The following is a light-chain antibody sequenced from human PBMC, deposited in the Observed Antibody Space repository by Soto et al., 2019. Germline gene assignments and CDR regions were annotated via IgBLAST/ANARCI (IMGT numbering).Light chain of an antibody. V-gene: IGKV3-15*01. CDR1: QSVSSN. CDR2: GAS. J-gene: IGKJ5*01. Sequence: EIGMTPSPAPLSVSPGERATLSWRASQSVSSNLAWYQQKPGQAPRLLIYGASTRATGIPARFSGSGSGTDFTLTISRLEPEDFAVYYCQQYGSSPPITFGQGTRLEI. CDR3: QQYGSSPPIT.